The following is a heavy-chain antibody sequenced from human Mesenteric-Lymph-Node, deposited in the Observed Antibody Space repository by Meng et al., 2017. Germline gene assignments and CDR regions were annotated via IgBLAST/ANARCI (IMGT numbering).Heavy chain of an antibody. J-gene: IGHJ4*02. CDR1: GFTFSGSA. D-gene: IGHD4-17*01. V-gene: IGHV3-23*01. Sequence: GESLKISCAASGFTFSGSAIHWVRQAPGKGLEWVSTTSADGATIYYADSVRGRFTVSRDNSKNTLFLQMNSLRVDDTALYYCAKGRGGGDYQVDYWGQGTLVTVSS. CDR3: AKGRGGGDYQVDY. CDR2: TSADGATI.